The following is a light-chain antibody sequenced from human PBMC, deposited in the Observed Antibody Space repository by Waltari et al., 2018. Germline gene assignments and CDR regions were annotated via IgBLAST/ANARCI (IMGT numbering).Light chain of an antibody. CDR3: PEWDYSLNGWV. J-gene: IGLJ3*02. CDR1: SFNIGSKT. CDR2: SNN. V-gene: IGLV1-44*01. Sequence: QSVLTQPPSASGTPGQRVTISCSGSSFNIGSKTVKWYQQLPGTATKLLSHSNNQPPSAFPDRLSGSKSGPSSSLATSGPQSEEEADYYCPEWDYSLNGWVFGVGTKLTVL.